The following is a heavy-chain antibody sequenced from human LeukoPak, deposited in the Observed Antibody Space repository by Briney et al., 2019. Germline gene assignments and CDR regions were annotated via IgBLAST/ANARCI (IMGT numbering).Heavy chain of an antibody. Sequence: GSLRLSCTAPQFIFSTAWLTWVRQAPGKGLEWVGHIKRKIDGGTTLYAAPVQGRFSISRDESKNTMYLQMNSLKTEDTAMYYCTTDSGAYWGQGTLVTVSS. CDR2: IKRKIDGGTT. J-gene: IGHJ4*02. CDR3: TTDSGAY. V-gene: IGHV3-15*01. CDR1: QFIFSTAW.